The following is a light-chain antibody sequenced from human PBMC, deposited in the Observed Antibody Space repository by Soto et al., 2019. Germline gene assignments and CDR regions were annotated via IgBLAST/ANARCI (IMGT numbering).Light chain of an antibody. CDR2: CNY. CDR3: ASWDDILNVYV. V-gene: IGLV1-44*01. Sequence: QSVLTQPPSASGTPGQRVTISCSGSSSNIESNTVTWYQQLPGTAPKLVIYCNYDRPSGVPYRFSGSTSGTSASLVIRGLQSEDEADYYCASWDDILNVYVFGGGTKLTVL. J-gene: IGLJ1*01. CDR1: SSNIESNT.